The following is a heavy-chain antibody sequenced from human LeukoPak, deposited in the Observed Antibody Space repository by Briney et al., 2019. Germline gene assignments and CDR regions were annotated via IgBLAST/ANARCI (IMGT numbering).Heavy chain of an antibody. CDR1: GFTFSSYA. J-gene: IGHJ6*02. V-gene: IGHV3-21*01. CDR2: ISSSSSYI. CDR3: ARVLAGGYYYGMDV. Sequence: PGGSLRLSCAASGFTFSSYAMSWVRQAPGKGLEWVSSISSSSSYIYYADSVKGRFTISRDNAKNSLYLQMNSLRAEDTAVYYCARVLAGGYYYGMDVWGQGTTVTVSS. D-gene: IGHD1-14*01.